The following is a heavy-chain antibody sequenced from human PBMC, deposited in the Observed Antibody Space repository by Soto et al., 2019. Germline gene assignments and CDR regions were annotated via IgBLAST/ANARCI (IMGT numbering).Heavy chain of an antibody. D-gene: IGHD6-19*01. CDR3: TTSPSIAVAGDPMKGKSINYYYYMDV. CDR1: GFTFGDYA. V-gene: IGHV3-49*03. Sequence: GGSLRLSCTASGFTFGDYAMSWFRQAPGKGLEWVGFIRSKAYGGTTEYAASVKGRFTISRDDSKSIAYLQMNSLKTEDTAVYYCTTSPSIAVAGDPMKGKSINYYYYMDVWGKGTTVTVSS. CDR2: IRSKAYGGTT. J-gene: IGHJ6*03.